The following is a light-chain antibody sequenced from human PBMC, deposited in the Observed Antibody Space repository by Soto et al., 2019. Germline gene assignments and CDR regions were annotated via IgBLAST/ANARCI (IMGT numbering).Light chain of an antibody. Sequence: DIQMTQSPSTLSASVGDTVTVTCRASQSVSGWLAWYQQKPGEAPKLLIYDASALPRGVPSGFGGSGPGKKFTLTIASVQPNDFASYYCQKYETLSGTLGQGT. V-gene: IGKV1-5*01. CDR3: QKYETLSGT. J-gene: IGKJ1*01. CDR1: QSVSGW. CDR2: DAS.